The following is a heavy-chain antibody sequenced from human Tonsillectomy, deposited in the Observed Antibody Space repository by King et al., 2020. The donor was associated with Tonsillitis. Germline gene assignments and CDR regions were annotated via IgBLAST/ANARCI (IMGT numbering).Heavy chain of an antibody. CDR2: MSYDGSKN. Sequence: QVQLVESGGGVVQPGRSLRLSCAASGLTFSRYAMHWVRQAPGKGLEWVAVMSYDGSKNYYADSVKGRFTISRDNSNNTLYLQMNSLGAEDTAVYYCAKDLDFWSGYPPPQFDYWGQGTLVTVSS. D-gene: IGHD3-3*01. CDR3: AKDLDFWSGYPPPQFDY. V-gene: IGHV3-30*18. CDR1: GLTFSRYA. J-gene: IGHJ4*02.